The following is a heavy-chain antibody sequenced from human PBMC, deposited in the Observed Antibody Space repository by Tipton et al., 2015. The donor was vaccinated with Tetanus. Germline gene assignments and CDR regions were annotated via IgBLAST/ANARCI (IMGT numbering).Heavy chain of an antibody. J-gene: IGHJ5*02. D-gene: IGHD6-6*01. CDR1: GGSISGSY. Sequence: TLSLTCTVSGGSISGSYWNWIRQPPGKGLEWIGYVYYNGNTHYNPALKSRVTISVDTSKNQFSLSLSSVTAADTAVYYCARDQGGGRVVRLNWFDPWGPGTLVTVSS. CDR2: VYYNGNT. V-gene: IGHV4-59*12. CDR3: ARDQGGGRVVRLNWFDP.